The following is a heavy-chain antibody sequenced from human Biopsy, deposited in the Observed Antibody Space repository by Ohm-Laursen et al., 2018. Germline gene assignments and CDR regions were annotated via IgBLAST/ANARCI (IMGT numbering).Heavy chain of an antibody. D-gene: IGHD2-8*01. CDR1: GFTFSSYG. CDR2: IWYDGSNK. Sequence: SLRLSCSASGFTFSSYGMHWVRQAPGKGLEWVAAIWYDGSNKNYADSVKGRFTISRDNSKNTLYLQMNSLRGEDTAVYYCAKCMTGGSNYYFHHCGQGTLVTVS. CDR3: AKCMTGGSNYYFHH. J-gene: IGHJ4*02. V-gene: IGHV3-33*06.